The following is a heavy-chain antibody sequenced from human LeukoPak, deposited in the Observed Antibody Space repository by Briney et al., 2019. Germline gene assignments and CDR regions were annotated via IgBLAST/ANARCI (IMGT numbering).Heavy chain of an antibody. V-gene: IGHV3-74*01. CDR3: ARGRYYGMDV. CDR2: VNSDGSST. J-gene: IGHJ6*02. Sequence: AGSLRLSCAASGFTFTSYSMHWLRPAPGKGLVWVSRVNSDGSSTTYEDSVKGRFTISRDNAKNTLYLQMNSLRAEDTAVYYCARGRYYGMDVWGQGTTVTVSS. CDR1: GFTFTSYS.